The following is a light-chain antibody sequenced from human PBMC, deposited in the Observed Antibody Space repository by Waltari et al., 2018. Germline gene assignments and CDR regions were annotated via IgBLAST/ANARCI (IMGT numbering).Light chain of an antibody. J-gene: IGKJ2*01. Sequence: DIVMTQSPDSLAVSLGERATINCKSSQSILYTSKNMNYLSWYQQKPGQPPKLLIYWASTRAAGVPDRFRGSGSGTDFTLTISSLQAEDVAVYYCQQFFATPYTFGQGTRLEIK. CDR2: WAS. V-gene: IGKV4-1*01. CDR1: QSILYTSKNMNY. CDR3: QQFFATPYT.